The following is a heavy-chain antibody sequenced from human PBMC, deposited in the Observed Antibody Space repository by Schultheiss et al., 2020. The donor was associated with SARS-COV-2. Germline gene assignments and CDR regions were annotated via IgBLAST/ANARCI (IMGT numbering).Heavy chain of an antibody. D-gene: IGHD1-7*01. CDR1: GGSIGSSSYY. Sequence: SETLSLTCTVSGGSIGSSSYYWGWIRQPPGKGLEWIGYIYYSGSTNYNPSLKSRVTISVDTSKNQFSLKLTSVTAADTAVYFCAKGGSWLELDQWGQGTLVTVSS. CDR3: AKGGSWLELDQ. CDR2: IYYSGST. J-gene: IGHJ4*02. V-gene: IGHV4-61*05.